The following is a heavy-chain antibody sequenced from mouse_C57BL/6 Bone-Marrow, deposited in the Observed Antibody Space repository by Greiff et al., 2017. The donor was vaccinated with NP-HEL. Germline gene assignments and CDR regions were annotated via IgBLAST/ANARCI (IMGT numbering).Heavy chain of an antibody. D-gene: IGHD1-1*01. CDR1: GYTFTEYT. Sequence: QVQLQQSGAELVKPGASVKLSCQASGYTFTEYTIHWVKQRSGQGLEWIGWFYPGSGSIKYNEQFKDKATLTADKSSSTGYMDLSRWTSEDSAVYFCARHGDYFGSSYGYFDVWGTGTTVTVSS. CDR2: FYPGSGSI. CDR3: ARHGDYFGSSYGYFDV. V-gene: IGHV1-62-2*01. J-gene: IGHJ1*03.